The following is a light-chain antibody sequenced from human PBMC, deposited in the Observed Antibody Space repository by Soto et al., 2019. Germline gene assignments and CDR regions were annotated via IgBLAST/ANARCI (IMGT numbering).Light chain of an antibody. CDR2: GAS. Sequence: EIVLAESPGTLSLSPGERATLSCRAIQSVSSSYLAWYQQRPGQAPRLLIYGASSRATCIPDRFSGSGSGTEFSLTITSLQSEDFALYYCQQYNNRPPWTFGQGTKVDIK. CDR1: QSVSSSY. J-gene: IGKJ1*01. V-gene: IGKV3-20*01. CDR3: QQYNNRPPWT.